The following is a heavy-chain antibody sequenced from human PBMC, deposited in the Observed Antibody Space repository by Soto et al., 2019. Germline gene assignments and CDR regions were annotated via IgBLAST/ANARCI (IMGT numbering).Heavy chain of an antibody. D-gene: IGHD3-3*01. CDR3: AKAKGYYDFWSGYPSHYYYGMDV. J-gene: IGHJ6*02. V-gene: IGHV3-23*01. Sequence: GGSLRLSCAASGFTFSDYAMSWVRQAPGKGLEWVSGVGGSDGSTYYADSVKGRFAISRDNFKDTLYLQMNSLRAEDTAIYYCAKAKGYYDFWSGYPSHYYYGMDVWGQGTTVTVSS. CDR2: VGGSDGST. CDR1: GFTFSDYA.